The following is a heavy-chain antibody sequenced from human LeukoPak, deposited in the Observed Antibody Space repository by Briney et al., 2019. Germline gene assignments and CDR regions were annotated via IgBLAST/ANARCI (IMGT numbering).Heavy chain of an antibody. CDR1: GGSISSYY. V-gene: IGHV4-4*07. D-gene: IGHD3-3*01. Sequence: SETLSLTCIVSGGSISSYYWNWIRQPAGKGLEWIGRIYTSGSTNYNPSLKSRVTISVDKSKNQFSLKLSSVTAADTAVYYCARGPVTIFGVVIIPDYFDYWGQGTLVTVSS. CDR3: ARGPVTIFGVVIIPDYFDY. CDR2: IYTSGST. J-gene: IGHJ4*02.